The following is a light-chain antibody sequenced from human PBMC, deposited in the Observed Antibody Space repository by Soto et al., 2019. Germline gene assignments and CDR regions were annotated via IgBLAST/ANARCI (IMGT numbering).Light chain of an antibody. V-gene: IGKV3D-15*01. J-gene: IGKJ4*01. Sequence: IVLVQISATLSVSPGERATVSWRASQTIYSNVAWYQQRPGQAPRLLIYGASSRATGIPDRFSGSGSGTEFTLTISSLQSEDFAVYYCQQYNSWPLTFGGGTKVDIK. CDR2: GAS. CDR1: QTIYSN. CDR3: QQYNSWPLT.